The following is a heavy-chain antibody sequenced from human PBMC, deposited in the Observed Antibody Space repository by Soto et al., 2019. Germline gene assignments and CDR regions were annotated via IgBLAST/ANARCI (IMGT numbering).Heavy chain of an antibody. Sequence: QVQLQESGPGLVKPSGTLSLTCAVSGGSISSSVWWSWVRQSPGKGLEWLGEVFHNGDTNYNPSLKSRVTMSVDTCRSQFSLDLHSVTPADTAVYYCTRKAWVRFDFWGQGSMVTVSS. D-gene: IGHD3-16*01. CDR1: GGSISSSVW. CDR3: TRKAWVRFDF. J-gene: IGHJ4*02. CDR2: VFHNGDT. V-gene: IGHV4-4*02.